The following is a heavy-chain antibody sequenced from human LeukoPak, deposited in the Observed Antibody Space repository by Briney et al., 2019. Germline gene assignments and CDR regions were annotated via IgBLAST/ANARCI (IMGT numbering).Heavy chain of an antibody. CDR1: GYTFTHYG. D-gene: IGHD6-13*01. CDR2: ISAYSGHT. V-gene: IGHV1-18*01. CDR3: ARDNLGGSWSWFDP. Sequence: ASVKVSCKPSGYTFTHYGISWVRQAPGQRPEWMGWISAYSGHTNYAQKLQGRVTMTTDTSTSTAYMELRSLRSDATAVYYCARDNLGGSWSWFDPWGQGTLVSVSA. J-gene: IGHJ5*02.